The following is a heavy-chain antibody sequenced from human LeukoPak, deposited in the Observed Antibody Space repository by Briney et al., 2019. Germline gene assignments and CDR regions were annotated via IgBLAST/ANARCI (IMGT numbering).Heavy chain of an antibody. CDR2: ISSSSSYI. CDR3: ARDPHCTNGVCYSVY. Sequence: SGGSLRLSCAASGFTFSSYSMNWVRQAPGKGLEWVSSISSSSSYIYYADSVKGRFTISRDNAKNSLYLQMNSLRAEDTAVYYCARDPHCTNGVCYSVYWGQGTLVTVSS. J-gene: IGHJ4*02. CDR1: GFTFSSYS. V-gene: IGHV3-21*01. D-gene: IGHD2-8*01.